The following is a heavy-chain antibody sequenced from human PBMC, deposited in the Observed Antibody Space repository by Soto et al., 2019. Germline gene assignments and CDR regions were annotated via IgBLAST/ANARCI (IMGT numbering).Heavy chain of an antibody. D-gene: IGHD6-25*01. V-gene: IGHV1-8*01. CDR1: GYTFSTYD. CDR2: MNPNTGNT. CDR3: ARRKERSGPHYFDA. J-gene: IGHJ4*02. Sequence: QVQLVQSGAEVKKPGTSVKVSCKASGYTFSTYDISWVRQATGQGLERMGWMNPNTGNTGYAQKFRGRVTMTRNASTGTAYMELSSLRSEDTAVYYCARRKERSGPHYFDAWGQGTLVTVSS.